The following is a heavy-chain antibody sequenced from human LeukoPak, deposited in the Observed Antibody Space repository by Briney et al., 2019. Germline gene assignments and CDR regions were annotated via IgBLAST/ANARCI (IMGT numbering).Heavy chain of an antibody. Sequence: PSETLSLTCAVSGGSISSGGYSWSWIRQPPGKGLEWIGYIYHSGSTYYNPSLKSRVTISVDRSKNQFSLKLSSVTAADTAVYYCARGDCGDLYFDYWGQGTLVTVSS. CDR1: GGSISSGGYS. V-gene: IGHV4-30-2*01. CDR3: ARGDCGDLYFDY. CDR2: IYHSGST. D-gene: IGHD4-17*01. J-gene: IGHJ4*02.